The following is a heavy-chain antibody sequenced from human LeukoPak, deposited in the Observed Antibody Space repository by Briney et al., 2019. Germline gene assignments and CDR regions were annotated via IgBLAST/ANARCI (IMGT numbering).Heavy chain of an antibody. CDR2: INSDGSST. J-gene: IGHJ4*02. Sequence: PGGSLRLSCAASGFTFSRYYMHWVRQAPGKGLVWVSRINSDGSSTTYADSVKGRFTISRDNAKNTLYLQMNSLRPDDTAVYYCAKRASGHENNWGQGTLVTVSS. CDR1: GFTFSRYY. CDR3: AKRASGHENN. V-gene: IGHV3-74*01. D-gene: IGHD5-12*01.